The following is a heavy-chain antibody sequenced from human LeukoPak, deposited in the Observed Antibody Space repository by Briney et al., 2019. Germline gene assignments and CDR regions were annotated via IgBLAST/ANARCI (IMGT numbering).Heavy chain of an antibody. CDR3: ARGITMIDRAAFDI. CDR2: IYYSGST. J-gene: IGHJ3*02. Sequence: SQTLSLTCTVSGGSISSGDYYWSWIRQPPGKGLEWNGYIYYSGSTYYNPSLKSRVTISVDTSKNQFSLKLSSVTAADTAVYYWARGITMIDRAAFDIWGQGTMVTVSS. CDR1: GGSISSGDYY. V-gene: IGHV4-30-4*08. D-gene: IGHD3-22*01.